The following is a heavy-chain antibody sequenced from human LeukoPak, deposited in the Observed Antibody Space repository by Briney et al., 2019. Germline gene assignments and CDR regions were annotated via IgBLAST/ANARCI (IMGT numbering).Heavy chain of an antibody. CDR3: AREWQGGIAAAGTRIEGDY. Sequence: GGSLRLSCAVSGFSVSGYWMTWVRQAPGKGLEWVANIKQDGSEKNYVDSVKGRSTISRDNAENSLFLQMNSLRVEDTAVYYCAREWQGGIAAAGTRIEGDYWGQGTLVAVSS. CDR2: IKQDGSEK. J-gene: IGHJ4*02. D-gene: IGHD6-13*01. CDR1: GFSVSGYW. V-gene: IGHV3-7*01.